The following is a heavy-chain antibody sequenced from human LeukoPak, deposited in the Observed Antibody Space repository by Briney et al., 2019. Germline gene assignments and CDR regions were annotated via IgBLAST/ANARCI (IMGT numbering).Heavy chain of an antibody. D-gene: IGHD4-23*01. V-gene: IGHV4-39*01. CDR2: IYYSGST. CDR3: ARQLRWAKDY. CDR1: GGSISSSSYY. Sequence: PSETLSLTCTVSGGSISSSSYYWGWIRQPPGKGLEWIGSIYYSGSTYYNPSLKSRVTISVDTSKNQFSLKLSSVTAADTAVYYCARQLRWAKDYWGQGTLVTVSS. J-gene: IGHJ4*02.